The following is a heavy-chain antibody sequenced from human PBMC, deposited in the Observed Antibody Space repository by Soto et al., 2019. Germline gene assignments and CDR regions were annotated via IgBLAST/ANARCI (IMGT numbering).Heavy chain of an antibody. D-gene: IGHD6-19*01. Sequence: SETLSLICTVSGGSISSGGYSWSWIRQPPGKGLEWIGYIYHSGSTYYNPSLKSRVTISVDRSKNQFSLKLSSVTAADTAVYYCARAGGLGAVAVDYWGQGTLVTVSS. V-gene: IGHV4-30-2*01. J-gene: IGHJ4*02. CDR1: GGSISSGGYS. CDR2: IYHSGST. CDR3: ARAGGLGAVAVDY.